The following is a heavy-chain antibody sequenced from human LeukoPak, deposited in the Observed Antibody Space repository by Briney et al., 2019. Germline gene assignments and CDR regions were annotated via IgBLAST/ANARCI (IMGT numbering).Heavy chain of an antibody. J-gene: IGHJ4*02. CDR3: AREAYAGYFDY. CDR1: GYTFTSYY. CDR2: INPSGGST. V-gene: IGHV1-46*01. Sequence: ASVKVSCKASGYTFTSYYMHWVRQAPGQGLEWMGIINPSGGSTSYAQKFQGRVTMTTDTSTSTAYMELRSLRSDDTAVYYCAREAYAGYFDYWGQGTLVTVSS. D-gene: IGHD3-16*01.